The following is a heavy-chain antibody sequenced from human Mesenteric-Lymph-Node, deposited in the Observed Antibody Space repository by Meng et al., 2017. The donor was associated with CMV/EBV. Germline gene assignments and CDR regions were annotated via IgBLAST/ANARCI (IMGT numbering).Heavy chain of an antibody. CDR2: IKQDGSEK. CDR3: ARDSGRLYYYYYGMDV. J-gene: IGHJ6*02. D-gene: IGHD7-27*01. CDR1: GFTFSSYW. Sequence: GESLKISCAASGFTFSSYWMSWVRQAPGKGLEWVANIKQDGSEKYYVDSVKGRFTISRDNAKNSLYLQMNSLRAEDTAVYYCARDSGRLYYYYYGMDVWGQGTTVTVSS. V-gene: IGHV3-7*01.